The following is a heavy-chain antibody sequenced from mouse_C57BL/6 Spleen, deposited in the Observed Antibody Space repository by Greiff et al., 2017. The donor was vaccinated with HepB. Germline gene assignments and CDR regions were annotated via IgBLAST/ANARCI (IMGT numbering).Heavy chain of an antibody. D-gene: IGHD1-1*01. V-gene: IGHV14-2*01. CDR3: SRNYYYGSSYFVF. CDR1: GFNIKDYY. Sequence: EVQLQQSGAELVKPGASVKLSCTASGFNIKDYYMHWVKQRAEQGLEWIGRIDPEDGETKYAPNFQGKATITADTSSNTAYLQLSSLTSEDTAVYYCSRNYYYGSSYFVFWGPGTTLSVSS. CDR2: IDPEDGET. J-gene: IGHJ2*01.